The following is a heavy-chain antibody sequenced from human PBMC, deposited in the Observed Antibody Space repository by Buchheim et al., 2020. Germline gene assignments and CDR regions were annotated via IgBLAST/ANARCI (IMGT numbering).Heavy chain of an antibody. Sequence: EMQLLESGGGLVQPGGSLRLSCAASGFTFSSYAMSWVRQAPGKGLEWVSAISGGRDSTDYADSVKGRFTISRDKSKNTLYLQMNSLRAEDSAVYYCAKVSSYDFWSGYSWTQDYWGQGTL. D-gene: IGHD3-3*01. J-gene: IGHJ4*02. V-gene: IGHV3-23*01. CDR3: AKVSSYDFWSGYSWTQDY. CDR2: ISGGRDST. CDR1: GFTFSSYA.